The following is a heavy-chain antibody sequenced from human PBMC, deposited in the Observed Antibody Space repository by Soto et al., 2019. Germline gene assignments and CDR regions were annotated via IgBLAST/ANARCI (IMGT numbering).Heavy chain of an antibody. V-gene: IGHV2-5*02. Sequence: QITLKESGPTLVKPTQTLTLTCTFSGFSLSTSGVGVGWIRQPPGEALEWLAVVYLDDDKRSSSFLKSRLTTIKDTPKNQEVLTMTNMDPVDTATYYCAHHPYYCLETYSFDYSGQGSPVTVSS. CDR2: VYLDDDK. CDR1: GFSLSTSGVG. CDR3: AHHPYYCLETYSFDY. J-gene: IGHJ4*02. D-gene: IGHD3-10*01.